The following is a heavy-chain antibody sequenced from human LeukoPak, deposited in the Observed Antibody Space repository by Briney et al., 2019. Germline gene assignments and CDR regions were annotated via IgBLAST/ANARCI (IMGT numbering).Heavy chain of an antibody. J-gene: IGHJ4*02. V-gene: IGHV3-23*01. CDR2: ISSSGGST. CDR3: AKVVGATTRGYFDY. D-gene: IGHD1-26*01. Sequence: GGSLRLSCAASGFTFSSYAMSWVRQAPGKGLEWVSTISSSGGSTYYANSVKGRFTISRDNSKNTLYLQMNSLRAEDTAVYYCAKVVGATTRGYFDYWGQGTLVTVPP. CDR1: GFTFSSYA.